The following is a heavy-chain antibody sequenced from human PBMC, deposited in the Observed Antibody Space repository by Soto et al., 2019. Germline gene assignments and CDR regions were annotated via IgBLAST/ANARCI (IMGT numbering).Heavy chain of an antibody. D-gene: IGHD3-10*01. V-gene: IGHV4-30-2*01. CDR3: ARAVFSSVVYIDL. Sequence: QLRLQESGSRLVKPSQTLSLTCAISGASVSTSGYTWPWIRQPPGKGLEWIGYIYPSGATNYNPSPKRRVRISLEPSRNRFSLHVNSATAAETAVYYCARAVFSSVVYIDLWGQGTTVTVAS. J-gene: IGHJ6*02. CDR1: GASVSTSGYT. CDR2: IYPSGAT.